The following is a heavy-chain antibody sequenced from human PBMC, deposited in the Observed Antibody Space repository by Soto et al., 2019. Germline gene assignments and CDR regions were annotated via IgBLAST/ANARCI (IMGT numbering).Heavy chain of an antibody. J-gene: IGHJ4*02. CDR1: CASIRSGGYY. V-gene: IGHV4-31*03. Sequence: SETLYLTCSVSCASIRSGGYYWSWLLQSPGKGLEWIGHIYYTGSTFYSPSLKSRLTISLDTSKNQFSLDLRSVTAADTAMYHCARIEMASIRWGRRTLVKVSS. D-gene: IGHD3-3*02. CDR3: ARIEMASIR. CDR2: IYYTGST.